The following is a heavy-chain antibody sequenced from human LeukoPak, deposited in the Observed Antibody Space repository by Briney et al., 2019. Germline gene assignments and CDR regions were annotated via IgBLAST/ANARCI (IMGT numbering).Heavy chain of an antibody. D-gene: IGHD2-8*01. CDR2: IYYSGST. V-gene: IGHV4-59*01. J-gene: IGHJ5*02. CDR1: GGSISSYY. Sequence: SETLSLTCTASGGSISSYYWSWIRQPPGKGLEWIGYIYYSGSTNYNPSLKSRVTISVDTSKNQFSLKLSSVTAADTAVYYCAREPRGLNGDWFDPWGQGTLVTVSS. CDR3: AREPRGLNGDWFDP.